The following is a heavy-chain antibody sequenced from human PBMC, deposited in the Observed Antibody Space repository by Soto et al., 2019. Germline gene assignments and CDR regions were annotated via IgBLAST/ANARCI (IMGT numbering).Heavy chain of an antibody. J-gene: IGHJ3*02. Sequence: QMQLQGSGPGLVKPSETLSLTCAASGGSINSYYWHWIRQPLGEGLEWIGYVHDSGAAYNNPSLNSRVTMSIDMSKKQFSLMLNSVTAADVAVYYWARGWSAFDIWDHGTMVTVSS. CDR2: VHDSGAA. CDR1: GGSINSYY. CDR3: ARGWSAFDI. V-gene: IGHV4-59*12. D-gene: IGHD1-26*01.